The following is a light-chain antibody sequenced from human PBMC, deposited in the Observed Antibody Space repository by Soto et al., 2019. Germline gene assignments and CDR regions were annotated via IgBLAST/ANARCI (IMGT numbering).Light chain of an antibody. CDR2: QTS. CDR3: HQRQSWPRT. Sequence: EIVLTQSPATLSLSPGERATLSCRATQSVRSSLAWYLQQPGQAPRLLIYQTSLRAAGIPARFSASGSGTDFTLTISDVQPEDFALYYCHQRQSWPRTFGQGT. J-gene: IGKJ1*01. V-gene: IGKV3-11*01. CDR1: QSVRSS.